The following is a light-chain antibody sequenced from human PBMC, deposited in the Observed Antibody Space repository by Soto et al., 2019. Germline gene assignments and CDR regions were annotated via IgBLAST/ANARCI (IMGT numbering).Light chain of an antibody. Sequence: QSALTQPASVSGSPGQSTTISCTGTSSDVGGYNYVSWYQQHPGKAPKLMLYDVSNRPSGVSSRFSGSKSGNTASLTISGLQAEDEADYYCSSYTSSSTQVFGTGTKFTVL. J-gene: IGLJ1*01. CDR1: SSDVGGYNY. CDR2: DVS. CDR3: SSYTSSSTQV. V-gene: IGLV2-14*01.